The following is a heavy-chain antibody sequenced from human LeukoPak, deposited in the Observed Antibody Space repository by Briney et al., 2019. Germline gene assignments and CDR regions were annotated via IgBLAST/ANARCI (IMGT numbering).Heavy chain of an antibody. D-gene: IGHD3-10*01. J-gene: IGHJ6*02. CDR3: ARDLTPHYYCSGSHFRYYGMDV. CDR1: GFTFSSYA. V-gene: IGHV3-30*04. CDR2: ISYDGSNK. Sequence: GESLRLSCAATGFTFSSYAMHWVRQAPGKGLECVAVISYDGSNKYYADSVKGRFTISRDNSKNTLYLQMNSLRAEDTAVYYCARDLTPHYYCSGSHFRYYGMDVWGQGTTVTVSS.